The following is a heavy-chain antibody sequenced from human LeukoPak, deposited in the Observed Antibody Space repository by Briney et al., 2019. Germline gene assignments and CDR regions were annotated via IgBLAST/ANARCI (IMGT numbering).Heavy chain of an antibody. J-gene: IGHJ4*01. CDR1: GFTFSNSA. D-gene: IGHD6-19*01. CDR3: AKGIYSSGWSYFDY. V-gene: IGHV3-23*01. Sequence: GWSLSLSCAASGFTFSNSAMSWVRQAPGKGREWVSTLSGSGITTYYADSVKGRFTISRDNSKNTLYLQMNSLRAEDTAVYYCAKGIYSSGWSYFDYWGHGTLVTVSS. CDR2: LSGSGITT.